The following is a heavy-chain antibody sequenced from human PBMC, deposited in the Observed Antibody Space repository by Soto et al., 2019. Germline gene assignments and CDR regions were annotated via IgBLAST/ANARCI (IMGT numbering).Heavy chain of an antibody. CDR1: GYTFSDYS. V-gene: IGHV1-2*02. D-gene: IGHD2-8*01. Sequence: ASVKFYCKASGYTFSDYSIHCVRQAPGQGLEWMGWINPNSGGTNYAQKFQGRVTMTRDTSISTAYMELTRLRSDDTAVYYCAIGYCSRGVCYLDYYGMDVWGQGTTVTVSS. CDR2: INPNSGGT. CDR3: AIGYCSRGVCYLDYYGMDV. J-gene: IGHJ6*02.